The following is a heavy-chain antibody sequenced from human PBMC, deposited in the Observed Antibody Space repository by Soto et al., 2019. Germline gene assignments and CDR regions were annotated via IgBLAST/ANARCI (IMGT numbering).Heavy chain of an antibody. CDR1: GFSFSSYW. Sequence: EVQLVESGGGLVQPGGSLRLSCTASGFSFSSYWMSWVRQAPGKGLEWVANIKEDGSETYYVGSVEGRFTISRDNAKNSLFVQMNSLRAEDTAMYYCAKHQVSHRVTNYWGQGTLVTVSS. D-gene: IGHD3-16*02. V-gene: IGHV3-7*01. CDR2: IKEDGSET. CDR3: AKHQVSHRVTNY. J-gene: IGHJ4*02.